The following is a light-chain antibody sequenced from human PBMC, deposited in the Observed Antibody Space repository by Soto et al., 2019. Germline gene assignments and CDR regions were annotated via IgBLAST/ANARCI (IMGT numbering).Light chain of an antibody. CDR3: QQYTSWPMYT. Sequence: EIVMTQSPATLSVSPGERASLSCRASHSVFSNLAWYQQKPGQAPRLLIYGASTRATGIPARFSGSGSGTEFTLTISSLQSEDFAVYYCQQYTSWPMYTFGPGTKGDIK. J-gene: IGKJ2*01. V-gene: IGKV3-15*01. CDR2: GAS. CDR1: HSVFSN.